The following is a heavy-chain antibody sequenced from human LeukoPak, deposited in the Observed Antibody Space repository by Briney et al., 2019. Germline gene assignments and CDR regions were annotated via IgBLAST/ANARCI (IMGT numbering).Heavy chain of an antibody. D-gene: IGHD3-3*01. CDR1: GGSISSGSYY. CDR2: IYTSGST. CDR3: SGSHDFWSCYLSLGGGITNDY. J-gene: IGHJ4*02. V-gene: IGHV4-61*02. Sequence: SETLSLTCTVSGGSISSGSYYWSWIRQPAGKGLEWIGRIYTSGSTNYNPSLKSRVTISLVTPKNQFSLKLGSVTTADTDLDYRSGSHDFWSCYLSLGGGITNDYWGQGTLVTVSS.